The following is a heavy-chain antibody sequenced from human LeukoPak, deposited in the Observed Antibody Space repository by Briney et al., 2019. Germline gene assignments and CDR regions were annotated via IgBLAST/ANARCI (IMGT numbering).Heavy chain of an antibody. J-gene: IGHJ6*02. CDR2: ISSSGSTI. D-gene: IGHD2-15*01. CDR3: ARDVVVVAATTWPYYYGMDV. CDR1: GFTFSSYE. V-gene: IGHV3-48*03. Sequence: GGSLRLSCAASGFTFSSYEMNWVRQAPGKGREWVSYISSSGSTIYYADSVKGRFTISRDNAKNSLYLQMNSLRAEDTAVYYCARDVVVVAATTWPYYYGMDVWGQGTTVTVSS.